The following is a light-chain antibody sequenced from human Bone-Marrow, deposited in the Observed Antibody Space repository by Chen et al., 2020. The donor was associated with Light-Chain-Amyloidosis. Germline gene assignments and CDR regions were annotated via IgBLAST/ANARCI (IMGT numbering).Light chain of an antibody. CDR1: TLPMQY. V-gene: IGLV3-25*03. Sequence: SYDLTQPSSVSVSPGQTARITCSGDTLPMQYTYWYQRKPGQAPVWLIFKDSQRPSGIPERFSGSSSGTTVTLTIKGVQAGDETDYYCQSTDSSEECVIFGGGTKLTVL. CDR2: KDS. CDR3: QSTDSSEECVI. J-gene: IGLJ2*01.